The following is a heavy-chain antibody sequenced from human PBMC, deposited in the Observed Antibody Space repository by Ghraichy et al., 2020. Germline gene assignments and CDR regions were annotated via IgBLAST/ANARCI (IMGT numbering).Heavy chain of an antibody. J-gene: IGHJ6*02. Sequence: GSLRLSCAASGFTFSSYSLNWVRQAPGKGLEWVSSLNSGNAYKYYADSVKGRFTISRDNAENSLYLQMNSLRAEDTAVYYCARDVSGGNYHPQHVWGQGTTVTVS. D-gene: IGHD1-7*01. CDR2: LNSGNAYK. CDR1: GFTFSSYS. CDR3: ARDVSGGNYHPQHV. V-gene: IGHV3-21*01.